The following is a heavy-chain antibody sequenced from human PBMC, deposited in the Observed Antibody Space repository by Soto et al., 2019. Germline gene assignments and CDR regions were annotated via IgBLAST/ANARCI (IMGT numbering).Heavy chain of an antibody. CDR1: GGSISSYY. J-gene: IGHJ5*02. Sequence: PSETLSLTCTVSGGSISSYYWSWIRQPPGKGLEWIGYIYYSGSTNYNPSLKSRVTISVDTSKNQFSLKLSSVTAADTAVYYCARARRYGSGVSCEGDNWFDPWGQGTLVTVSS. CDR3: ARARRYGSGVSCEGDNWFDP. D-gene: IGHD2-15*01. CDR2: IYYSGST. V-gene: IGHV4-59*01.